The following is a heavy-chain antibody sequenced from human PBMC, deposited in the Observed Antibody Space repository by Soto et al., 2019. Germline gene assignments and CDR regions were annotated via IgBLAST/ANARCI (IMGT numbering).Heavy chain of an antibody. J-gene: IGHJ5*02. Sequence: QVQLVQSGAEVNKPGASVKVSCKASGYTFTSHDINWMRQTTGQGLEWMGWMNPNSGHTNYAQKFQGRGTMTRDTAINTAYMELTNMRSEDTDIYYCASDMRTTWGQGTLVTVSS. D-gene: IGHD2-2*01. CDR2: MNPNSGHT. CDR3: ASDMRTT. V-gene: IGHV1-8*01. CDR1: GYTFTSHD.